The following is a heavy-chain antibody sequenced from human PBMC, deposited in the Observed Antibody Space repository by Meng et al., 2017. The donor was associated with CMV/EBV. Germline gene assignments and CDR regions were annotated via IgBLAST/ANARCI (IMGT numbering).Heavy chain of an antibody. V-gene: IGHV3-74*01. CDR3: ARDRENYDFWSGYYYGMDV. Sequence: ESLKISCAASGFTFSSYWMHWVRQAPGKGLVWVSRINSDGSSTSYADSVKGRFTISRDNAKNTLYLQMNSLRAEDTAVYYCARDRENYDFWSGYYYGMDVWGQGTTVTVSS. CDR2: INSDGSST. D-gene: IGHD3-3*01. CDR1: GFTFSSYW. J-gene: IGHJ6*02.